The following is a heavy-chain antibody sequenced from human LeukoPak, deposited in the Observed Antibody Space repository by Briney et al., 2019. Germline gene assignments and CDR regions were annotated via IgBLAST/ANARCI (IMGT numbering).Heavy chain of an antibody. J-gene: IGHJ6*02. CDR1: GFTFSSYE. V-gene: IGHV3-48*03. CDR3: ASGSNYDFWSGYPPGYGMDV. CDR2: ISSSGSTI. Sequence: GGSLRLSCAASGFTFSSYEINWVRQAPGEGLEWVSYISSSGSTIYYADSVKSRFTISRDNAKNSLYLQMNRLRAEDTAVYYCASGSNYDFWSGYPPGYGMDVWGQGTTVSVSS. D-gene: IGHD3-3*01.